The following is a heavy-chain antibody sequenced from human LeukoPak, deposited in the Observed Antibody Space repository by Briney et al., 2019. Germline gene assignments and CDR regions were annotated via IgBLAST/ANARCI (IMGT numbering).Heavy chain of an antibody. CDR2: IFYSGNS. CDR1: GGSSSSYY. J-gene: IGHJ4*02. CDR3: AREWVVIGYFDY. Sequence: SETLSLTCTVSGGSSSSYYWSWIRQPPGKGLEWIGYIFYSGNSNYNPSLKSRVTLSVDTSKNEFSLKLSSVTAADTAVYYCAREWVVIGYFDYWGQGTLVTVSS. V-gene: IGHV4-59*01. D-gene: IGHD2-21*01.